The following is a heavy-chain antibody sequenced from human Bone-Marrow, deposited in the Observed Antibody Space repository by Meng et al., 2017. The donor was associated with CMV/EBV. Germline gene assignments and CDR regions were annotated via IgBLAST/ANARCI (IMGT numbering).Heavy chain of an antibody. Sequence: GESLKISCTASGFTFSSYSMNWVRQAPGKGLEWVSSISSSSSYKYYADSVKGRFTISRDNSKNTLYLQMNSLRAEDTAVYYCAKITRPRGIYYYYGMDVWGQGTTVTVSS. CDR1: GFTFSSYS. V-gene: IGHV3-21*04. J-gene: IGHJ6*02. D-gene: IGHD1-26*01. CDR2: ISSSSSYK. CDR3: AKITRPRGIYYYYGMDV.